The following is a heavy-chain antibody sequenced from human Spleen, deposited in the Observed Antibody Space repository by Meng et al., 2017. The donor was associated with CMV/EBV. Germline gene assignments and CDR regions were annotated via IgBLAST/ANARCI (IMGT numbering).Heavy chain of an antibody. CDR2: ITPVSETA. J-gene: IGHJ4*02. CDR1: GGTFSSSS. V-gene: IGHV1-69*05. D-gene: IGHD3-10*01. Sequence: SVKVSCKASGGTFSSSSLMWVRQAPGQGLEWLGGITPVSETADYAQKFRDRVTNSMDDSATTAYMEMTSLGSEDTAVYFCARGPRIIVGGVIIWPLGDWGQGTLVTVSS. CDR3: ARGPRIIVGGVIIWPLGD.